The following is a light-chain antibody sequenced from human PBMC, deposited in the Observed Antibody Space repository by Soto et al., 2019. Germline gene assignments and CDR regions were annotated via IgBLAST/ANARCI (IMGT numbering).Light chain of an antibody. CDR3: HQSHSLPLA. J-gene: IGKJ4*01. CDR2: AAS. CDR1: QNIDTY. V-gene: IGKV1-39*01. Sequence: DIQMTQSPSSLSAPLGGRVTITCRASQNIDTYVNWYQHKGGKAPELLIYAASTLQSGVPSRFGGSGSGTDFTLTISSLQPEDFATYYCHQSHSLPLAFGGGTTVE.